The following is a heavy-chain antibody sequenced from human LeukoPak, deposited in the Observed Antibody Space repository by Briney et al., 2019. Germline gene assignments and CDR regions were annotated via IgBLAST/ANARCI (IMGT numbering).Heavy chain of an antibody. CDR3: ARIWGGWYSSSSGAPFDP. Sequence: ASVKVSCKASGYTFTSYYMHWVRQAPGQGLEWMGIINPSGGSTSYAQKFQGRVTMTRDTSTSTAYMELSSLRSEDTAVYYCARIWGGWYSSSSGAPFDPWGQGTLVTVSS. CDR2: INPSGGST. J-gene: IGHJ5*02. CDR1: GYTFTSYY. V-gene: IGHV1-46*01. D-gene: IGHD6-13*01.